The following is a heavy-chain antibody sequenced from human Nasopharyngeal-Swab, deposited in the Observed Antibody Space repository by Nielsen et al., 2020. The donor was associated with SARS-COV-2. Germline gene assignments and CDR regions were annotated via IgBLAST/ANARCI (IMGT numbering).Heavy chain of an antibody. V-gene: IGHV1-3*01. D-gene: IGHD5-18*01. J-gene: IGHJ4*02. CDR2: INAGNGNT. CDR1: GYTFTNYA. Sequence: ASVKVSCKASGYTFTNYAMHWVRQAPGQRLEWMGWINAGNGNTKYSQKFQDRLTITRDTSASTVYMELSSLSSEDTAVYYCARGYSYGLAYWGQGTLVTVSP. CDR3: ARGYSYGLAY.